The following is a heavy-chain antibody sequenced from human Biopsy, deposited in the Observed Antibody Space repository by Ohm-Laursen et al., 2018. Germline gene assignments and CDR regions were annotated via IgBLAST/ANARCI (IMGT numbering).Heavy chain of an antibody. CDR1: GFMFSSYW. Sequence: GSLRLSCTASGFMFSSYWMNWVRQAPGKGLEWVANIYQDGSEKYYVDSVKGRFTISRDNTKSSLYLEMNSLRSEDTAFYYCTKRRTAVRPFDSWGHGTLVTVSS. CDR2: IYQDGSEK. CDR3: TKRRTAVRPFDS. J-gene: IGHJ4*01. V-gene: IGHV3-7*03. D-gene: IGHD6-25*01.